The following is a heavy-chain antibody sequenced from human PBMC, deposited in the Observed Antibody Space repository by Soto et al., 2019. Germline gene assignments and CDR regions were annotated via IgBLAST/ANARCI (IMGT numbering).Heavy chain of an antibody. D-gene: IGHD3-10*01. CDR3: ARERTFGDNKHNYMDV. CDR2: IWSDGSNE. J-gene: IGHJ6*03. CDR1: EFTFSRHG. V-gene: IGHV3-33*01. Sequence: QVQLVESGGGVVQPGRSLRLSCAASEFTFSRHGMHWVRQAPGKXXXXXGVIWSDGSNEVYADSVKGRFIISRDNSKNILYLQMNSLRAEDTAVYYCARERTFGDNKHNYMDVWGTGITVTVSS.